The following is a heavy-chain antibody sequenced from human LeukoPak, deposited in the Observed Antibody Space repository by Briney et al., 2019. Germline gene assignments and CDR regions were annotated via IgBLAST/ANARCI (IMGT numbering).Heavy chain of an antibody. CDR3: ARGPRYYYDSSGYLGI. CDR2: INPSGGST. CDR1: GYTFTSYY. V-gene: IGHV1-46*01. J-gene: IGHJ3*02. Sequence: ASVKVSCKASGYTFTSYYMHCVRQAPGQGLEWMGIINPSGGSTSYAQKFQGRVTMTRDTSTSTVYMELSSLRSEDTAVYYCARGPRYYYDSSGYLGIWGQGTMVTVSS. D-gene: IGHD3-22*01.